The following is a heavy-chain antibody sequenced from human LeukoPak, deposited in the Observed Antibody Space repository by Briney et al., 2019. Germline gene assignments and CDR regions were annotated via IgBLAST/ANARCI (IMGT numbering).Heavy chain of an antibody. Sequence: GASVKVSCKASGYTFTGYYMHWVRQAPGQGLEWMGWINPNSGGTNYAQKFQGRVTMTRDTSISTAYMELSSLRSEDTAVYYCASITLSSGYYYGVLASDAFDIWGQGTMVTVSS. V-gene: IGHV1-2*02. CDR2: INPNSGGT. CDR1: GYTFTGYY. D-gene: IGHD3-22*01. CDR3: ASITLSSGYYYGVLASDAFDI. J-gene: IGHJ3*02.